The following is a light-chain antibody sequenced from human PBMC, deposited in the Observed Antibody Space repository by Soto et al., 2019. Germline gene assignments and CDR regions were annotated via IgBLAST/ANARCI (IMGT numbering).Light chain of an antibody. J-gene: IGKJ1*01. CDR1: QSVGIN. V-gene: IGKV3-15*01. Sequence: EKVMKLSLATLSVSQGDRATLSCRASQSVGINLAWYQQKPVQAPRLLIFGSSTRATGVPARFSGSGSGTEFTLTISGLQSDDFTVYCCQRYEYLPWAFGQGGKV. CDR2: GSS. CDR3: QRYEYLPWA.